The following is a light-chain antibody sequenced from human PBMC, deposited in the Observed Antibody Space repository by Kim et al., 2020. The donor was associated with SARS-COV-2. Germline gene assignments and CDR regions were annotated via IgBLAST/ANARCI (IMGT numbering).Light chain of an antibody. V-gene: IGKV1-8*01. CDR1: EGVRID. CDR3: HQDYAYPLT. J-gene: IGKJ1*01. CDR2: GSS. Sequence: GDRVTITCRASEGVRIDLGWYQQKPGRAPKVLIYGSSTLQRGVPSRFSGSGSGTDFSLTIRYLQSEDFGTYYCHQDYAYPLTFGQGTKVDIK.